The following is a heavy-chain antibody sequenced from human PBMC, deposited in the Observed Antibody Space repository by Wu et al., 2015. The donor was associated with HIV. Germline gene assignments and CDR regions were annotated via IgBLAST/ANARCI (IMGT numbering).Heavy chain of an antibody. CDR2: SNAGNGNT. CDR1: GGTFSSYA. Sequence: QVQLVQSGAEVKKPGSSVKVSCKASGGTFSSYAISWVRQAPGQRPEWLGWSNAGNGNTRYSQEFQDRITITRDTSARTVYMELRSLRSEDTALYYCARSPGAAGTRDAFDFVGPGDKWSPSLQ. J-gene: IGHJ3*01. CDR3: ARSPGAAGTRDAFDF. V-gene: IGHV1-3*02. D-gene: IGHD6-13*01.